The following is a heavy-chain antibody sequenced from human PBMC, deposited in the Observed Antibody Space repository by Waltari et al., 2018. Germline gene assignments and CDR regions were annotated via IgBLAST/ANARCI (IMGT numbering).Heavy chain of an antibody. CDR1: GGSISSGDNY. D-gene: IGHD6-19*01. Sequence: QVQLQESGPGLVKPSQTLSLTCTVSGGSISSGDNYWSWNRPAAGTGWEGIGLIYTSGSTNYDPSLKSRVTISVDKSKNQFSLKLSSVTAADTAVYYCAKTPGYSSGEGNWFDPWGQGTLVTVSS. CDR3: AKTPGYSSGEGNWFDP. V-gene: IGHV4-61*02. J-gene: IGHJ5*02. CDR2: IYTSGST.